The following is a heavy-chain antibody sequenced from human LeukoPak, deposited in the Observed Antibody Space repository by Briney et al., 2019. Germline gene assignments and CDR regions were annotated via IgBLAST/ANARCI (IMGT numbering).Heavy chain of an antibody. V-gene: IGHV3-23*01. D-gene: IGHD3-9*01. CDR1: GFTFGSYG. CDR2: ISGSGGST. Sequence: GGSLRLSCAASGFTFGSYGMSWVRQAPGKGLEWVSAISGSGGSTYYADSVKGRFTISRDNSKNTLYLQMNSLRAEDTAVYYCAREGYDILTGDSYYFDYWGQGTLVTVSS. CDR3: AREGYDILTGDSYYFDY. J-gene: IGHJ4*02.